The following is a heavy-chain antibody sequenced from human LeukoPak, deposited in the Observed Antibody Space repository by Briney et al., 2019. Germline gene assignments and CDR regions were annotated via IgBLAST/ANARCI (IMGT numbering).Heavy chain of an antibody. CDR3: AMLEGWEIYNYYVGV. Sequence: PGGSLRLSCAASGFIVSTHYMSWVRQAPGKGLEWVSVIYSGGSTYYADSVKGRFTISRDNSKNTLYLQMDSLRPEDTAIYYCAMLEGWEIYNYYVGVCGKGTTVAVS. D-gene: IGHD3-3*01. V-gene: IGHV3-53*05. CDR2: IYSGGST. J-gene: IGHJ6*03. CDR1: GFIVSTHY.